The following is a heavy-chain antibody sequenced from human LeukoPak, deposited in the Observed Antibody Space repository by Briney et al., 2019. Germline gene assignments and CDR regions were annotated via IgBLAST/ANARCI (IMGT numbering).Heavy chain of an antibody. J-gene: IGHJ3*02. CDR1: GFTFSSYG. Sequence: GGSLRLSCAASGFTFSSYGMHWVRQAPGKGLEWVSAISGSGGSTYYADSVKGRFTISRDNSKNTLYLQMNSLRAEDTAVYYCANYAPNTWVAFDIWGQGTMVTVSS. CDR3: ANYAPNTWVAFDI. CDR2: ISGSGGST. V-gene: IGHV3-23*01. D-gene: IGHD2-2*01.